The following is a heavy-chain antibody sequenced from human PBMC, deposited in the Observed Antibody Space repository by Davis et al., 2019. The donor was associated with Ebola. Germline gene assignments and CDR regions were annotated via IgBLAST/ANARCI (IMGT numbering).Heavy chain of an antibody. D-gene: IGHD4-11*01. J-gene: IGHJ4*02. CDR3: ARFDHSFDS. CDR1: GFTFSRYA. CDR2: ISGSGDAT. V-gene: IGHV3-23*01. Sequence: GESLKISCAASGFTFSRYAMSWVRQVPGKGLEWVSGISGSGDATYYADSVKGRFTVSRDNSRNTLYLQMNSLRAEDTAVYYCARFDHSFDSWGQGALVTVSS.